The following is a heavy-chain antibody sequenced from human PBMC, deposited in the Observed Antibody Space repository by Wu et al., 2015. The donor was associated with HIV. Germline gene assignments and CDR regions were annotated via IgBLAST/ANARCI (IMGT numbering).Heavy chain of an antibody. CDR1: GYTFTGYY. J-gene: IGHJ3*02. CDR2: INPNSGGT. D-gene: IGHD2-21*02. Sequence: QVQLVQSGAEVKKPGASVKVSCKASGYTFTGYYMHWVRQAPGQGLEWMGWINPNSGGTNYAQKFQGRVTMTRDTSISTAYMELSRLRSDDTAVYYCARAYCGGDCYSGGLDAFDIWGQGTMVTVSS. CDR3: ARAYCGGDCYSGGLDAFDI. V-gene: IGHV1-2*02.